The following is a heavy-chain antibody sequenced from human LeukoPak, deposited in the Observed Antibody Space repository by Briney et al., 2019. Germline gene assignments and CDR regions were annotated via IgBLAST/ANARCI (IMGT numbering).Heavy chain of an antibody. V-gene: IGHV4-61*01. CDR3: ARGDCSSTSCYLGY. CDR2: IYYSGST. D-gene: IGHD2-2*01. CDR1: GGSVSSCSYY. Sequence: PSETLSLTCTVSGGSVSSCSYYWSWIRQPPGKGLEWIGYIYYSGSTNYNPALKRRATISVNTSKNQFSLKLSSVTAADTAVYYCARGDCSSTSCYLGYWGQGTLVTVSS. J-gene: IGHJ4*02.